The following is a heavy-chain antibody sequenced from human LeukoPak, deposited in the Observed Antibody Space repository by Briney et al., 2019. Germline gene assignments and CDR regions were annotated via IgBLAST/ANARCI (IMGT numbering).Heavy chain of an antibody. V-gene: IGHV3-30*18. J-gene: IGHJ5*02. CDR1: GFTFSSYG. CDR2: ISYDGSNK. Sequence: GGSLRLSCAASGFTFSSYGMHWVRQAPGKGLEWVAVISYDGSNKYYADSVKGRFTISRDNSKNTLYLQMNSLRAEDTAVYYCAKDRRRVAHHWGQGTLVTVSS. D-gene: IGHD5-12*01. CDR3: AKDRRRVAHH.